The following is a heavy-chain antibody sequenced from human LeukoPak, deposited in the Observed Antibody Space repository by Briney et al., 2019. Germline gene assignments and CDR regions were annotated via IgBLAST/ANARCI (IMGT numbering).Heavy chain of an antibody. D-gene: IGHD3-22*01. CDR2: IYYSGST. V-gene: IGHV4-30-2*01. CDR1: GGSISSGGYY. CDR3: ARLYYYDSRDY. J-gene: IGHJ4*02. Sequence: PSETLSLTCTVSGGSISSGGYYWNWIRQPPGKGLEWIGYIYYSGSTYYNPSLKSRVTISVDRSKNQFSLKLSSVTAADTAVYYCARLYYYDSRDYWGQGILVTVSS.